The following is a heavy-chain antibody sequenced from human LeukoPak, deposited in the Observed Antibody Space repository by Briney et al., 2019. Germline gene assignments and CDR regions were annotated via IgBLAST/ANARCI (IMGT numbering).Heavy chain of an antibody. V-gene: IGHV1-8*03. CDR3: ARGRASAWIQLWSRGHFDY. Sequence: ASVKVSCKASGYTFTSYDINWVRQATGQGLGWMGWMNPNSGNTGYAQKFQGRVTITRNTSISTAYMELSSLRSEDTAVYYCARGRASAWIQLWSRGHFDYWGQGTLVTVSS. CDR2: MNPNSGNT. J-gene: IGHJ4*02. CDR1: GYTFTSYD. D-gene: IGHD5-18*01.